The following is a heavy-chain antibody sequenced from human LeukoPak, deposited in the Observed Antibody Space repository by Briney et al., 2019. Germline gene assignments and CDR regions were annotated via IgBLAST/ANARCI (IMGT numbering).Heavy chain of an antibody. CDR1: GFTFSSYS. CDR3: ARDAYDSSGLDY. Sequence: GGSLRLSCAASGFTFSSYSMNWVRQAPGKGLEWVSSISSSSSYICYADSVKGRFTISRDNAKNSLYLQMNSLRAEDTAVYYCARDAYDSSGLDYWGQGTLVTVSS. J-gene: IGHJ4*02. D-gene: IGHD3-22*01. CDR2: ISSSSSYI. V-gene: IGHV3-21*01.